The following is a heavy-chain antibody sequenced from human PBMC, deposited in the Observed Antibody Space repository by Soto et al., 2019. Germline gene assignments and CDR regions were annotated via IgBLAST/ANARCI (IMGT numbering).Heavy chain of an antibody. CDR3: ARRFDEDYGDFPYYYYGMAV. J-gene: IGHJ6*02. V-gene: IGHV4-39*01. CDR2: IYYSGST. Sequence: SDPLSLTSIYSGCSISSSSYYWCWIRQPPGKGLEWIGSIYYSGSTYYNPSLKSRVTISVDTSKNQFSLKLSSVTAADTAVYYCARRFDEDYGDFPYYYYGMAVWGQGTTVT. CDR1: GCSISSSSYY. D-gene: IGHD4-17*01.